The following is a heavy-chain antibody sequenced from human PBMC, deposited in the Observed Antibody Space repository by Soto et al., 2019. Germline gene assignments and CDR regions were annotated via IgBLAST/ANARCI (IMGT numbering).Heavy chain of an antibody. CDR2: FDPEDGET. V-gene: IGHV1-24*01. Sequence: ASVEVSCEVSGYTLTELSMHWVRQAPGKGLEWMGGFDPEDGETIYAQKFQGRVTMTEDTSTDTAYMELSSLRSEDTAVYYCATEYCTNGVCFNWFDPWGQGTLVTVSS. D-gene: IGHD2-8*01. J-gene: IGHJ5*02. CDR3: ATEYCTNGVCFNWFDP. CDR1: GYTLTELS.